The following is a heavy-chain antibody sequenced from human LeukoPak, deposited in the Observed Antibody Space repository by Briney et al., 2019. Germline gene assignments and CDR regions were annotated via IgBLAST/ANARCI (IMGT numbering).Heavy chain of an antibody. Sequence: GGSLRLSCTASGFIFGDFSMSWFRQAPGKGLEWVGFIRTKAYGATTEYAASVKGRFTISRDNAKNSLYLQMNSLRAEDTAVYYCARDVYYGSGSPRLDYWGQGTLVTVSS. CDR1: GFIFGDFS. CDR2: IRTKAYGATT. CDR3: ARDVYYGSGSPRLDY. J-gene: IGHJ4*02. V-gene: IGHV3-49*03. D-gene: IGHD3-10*01.